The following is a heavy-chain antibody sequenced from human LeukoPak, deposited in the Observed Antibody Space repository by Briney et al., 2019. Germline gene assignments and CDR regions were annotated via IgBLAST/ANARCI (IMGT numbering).Heavy chain of an antibody. D-gene: IGHD6-13*01. CDR2: IYPGDSDT. CDR3: AKTGIASTGTSNFFDY. J-gene: IGHJ4*02. CDR1: GYSFPNYW. Sequence: GESLKISCKGSGYSFPNYWIGWVRQMPGKGLEWMGIIYPGDSDTRYSPSFEGQVTISADKSISTAYLQWSSLKASDTAMYYCAKTGIASTGTSNFFDYWGRGTLVTVSS. V-gene: IGHV5-51*01.